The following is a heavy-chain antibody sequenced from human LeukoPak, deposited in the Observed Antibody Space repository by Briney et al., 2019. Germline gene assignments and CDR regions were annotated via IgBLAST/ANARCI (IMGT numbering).Heavy chain of an antibody. CDR3: ARGRGSLLWFGELFARKYYFDY. CDR1: GGSFSGYY. J-gene: IGHJ4*02. Sequence: SETLSLTCAVYGGSFSGYYWSWIRQPPGKGLEWIGEINHSGSTNYNPSLTSRGTISVDTSKNQFSLKLSSVTAADTAVYYFARGRGSLLWFGELFARKYYFDYWGQGTLVTVSS. CDR2: INHSGST. D-gene: IGHD3-10*01. V-gene: IGHV4-34*01.